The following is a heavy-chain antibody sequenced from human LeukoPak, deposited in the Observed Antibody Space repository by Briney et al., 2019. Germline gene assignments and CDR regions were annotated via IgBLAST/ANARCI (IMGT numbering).Heavy chain of an antibody. CDR1: GFSLSTYW. CDR2: IKQDGSEK. CDR3: ARDRGRFDP. V-gene: IGHV3-7*04. Sequence: PGGSLRLSCAASGFSLSTYWMSWVRQAPGKGLEWVANIKQDGSEKHYVDSVRGRFTISRDNAKNSLYLQMNYLRVEDTAVYFCARDRGRFDPWGQGTLVTVSS. J-gene: IGHJ5*02. D-gene: IGHD3-10*01.